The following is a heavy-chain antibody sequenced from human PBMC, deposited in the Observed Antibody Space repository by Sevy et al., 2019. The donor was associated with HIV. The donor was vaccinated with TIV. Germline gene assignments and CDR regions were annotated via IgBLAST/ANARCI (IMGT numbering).Heavy chain of an antibody. CDR1: GYTFTSYD. CDR2: MNPNSGNT. CDR3: ARGGRDITIFGVVKSYYYGMDV. V-gene: IGHV1-8*01. D-gene: IGHD3-3*01. J-gene: IGHJ6*02. Sequence: ASVKVSCKASGYTFTSYDINWVRQATGQGLEWMGWMNPNSGNTGYAQKFQGRVTMTRNTSISTAYMELSSLRSEDTAVYYCARGGRDITIFGVVKSYYYGMDVWGQGTTVTVSS.